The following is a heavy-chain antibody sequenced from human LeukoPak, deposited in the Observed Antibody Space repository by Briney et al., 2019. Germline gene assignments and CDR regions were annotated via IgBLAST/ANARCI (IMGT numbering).Heavy chain of an antibody. J-gene: IGHJ4*02. D-gene: IGHD3-10*01. CDR1: GFTFSTYD. CDR2: FGTAADT. Sequence: GGSLRLSCAASGFTFSTYDMHWVRQRTGKGLEWVSGFGTAADTYYPDSVKGRFTISRDNAKNTLYLQMDSLRAEDTAVYYCAREWSGFGELPDNWGQGTLVTVS. V-gene: IGHV3-13*04. CDR3: AREWSGFGELPDN.